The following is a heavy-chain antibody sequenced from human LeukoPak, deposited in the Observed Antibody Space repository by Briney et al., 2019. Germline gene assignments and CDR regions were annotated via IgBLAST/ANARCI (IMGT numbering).Heavy chain of an antibody. Sequence: GGSLRLSCAASGFTFDDYAMHWVRQAPGKGLEWVSGISWNSGSIGYADSVKGRFTISRDNAKNSLYLQMNSLRAEDTALYYCAKDKERGGIAVGPLQWGQGTLVTVSS. CDR1: GFTFDDYA. D-gene: IGHD6-19*01. J-gene: IGHJ4*02. V-gene: IGHV3-9*01. CDR3: AKDKERGGIAVGPLQ. CDR2: ISWNSGSI.